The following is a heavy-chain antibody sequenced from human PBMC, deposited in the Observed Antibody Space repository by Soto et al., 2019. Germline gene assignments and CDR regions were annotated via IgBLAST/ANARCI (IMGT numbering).Heavy chain of an antibody. CDR3: ARGDNYYDSSGYYLGGYSQH. J-gene: IGHJ1*01. Sequence: QVQLVESGGGVVQPGRSLRLSCAASGFTFSSYGIHWVRQAPGKGLEWVALISYDGSNKYYADSVKGRFTISRDNSKNTLYLQMNSLRPEDTAVYYCARGDNYYDSSGYYLGGYSQHWGQGTLVTVSS. CDR2: ISYDGSNK. CDR1: GFTFSSYG. V-gene: IGHV3-30-3*01. D-gene: IGHD3-22*01.